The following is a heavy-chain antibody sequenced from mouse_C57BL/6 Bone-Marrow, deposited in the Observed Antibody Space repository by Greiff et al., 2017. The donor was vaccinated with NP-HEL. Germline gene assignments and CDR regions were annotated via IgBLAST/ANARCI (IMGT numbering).Heavy chain of an antibody. CDR1: GYTFTSYG. CDR2: IYPRSGNT. Sequence: VQLQQSGAELARPGASVKLSCKASGYTFTSYGISWVKQRTGQGLEWIGEIYPRSGNTYYNEKFKGKATLTADKSSSTAYMELRSLTSEYSAVYFCARSRVPPYAMDYWGQGTSVTVSS. CDR3: ARSRVPPYAMDY. J-gene: IGHJ4*01. V-gene: IGHV1-81*01.